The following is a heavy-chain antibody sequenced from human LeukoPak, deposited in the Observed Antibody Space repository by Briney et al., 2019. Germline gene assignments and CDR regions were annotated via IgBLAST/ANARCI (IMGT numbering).Heavy chain of an antibody. CDR3: AKGMTTVTIDAFDI. D-gene: IGHD4-17*01. Sequence: ETLSLTCSVSGGSITNYYWSWVRQAPGKGLEWVAGISGSAGNTYYADSVKGRFTISRDTSKNTLYLQMNSLRAEDTAVYYCAKGMTTVTIDAFDIWGQGTMVTVSS. V-gene: IGHV3-23*01. CDR1: GGSITNYY. J-gene: IGHJ3*02. CDR2: ISGSAGNT.